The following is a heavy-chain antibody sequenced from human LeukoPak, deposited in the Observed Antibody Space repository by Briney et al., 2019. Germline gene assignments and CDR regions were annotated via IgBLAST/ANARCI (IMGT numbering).Heavy chain of an antibody. CDR2: INSDGSST. V-gene: IGHV3-74*01. D-gene: IGHD4-23*01. CDR3: ARGYSDNSVLVDY. Sequence: GGSLRLSCAASGTTFRNYWMHWVRQVPGKGLVWVSRINSDGSSTNYADSVKGRFTISRDNAKNTLYLQMNSLRAEDTAVYYCARGYSDNSVLVDYWGQGTLVSVSS. J-gene: IGHJ4*02. CDR1: GTTFRNYW.